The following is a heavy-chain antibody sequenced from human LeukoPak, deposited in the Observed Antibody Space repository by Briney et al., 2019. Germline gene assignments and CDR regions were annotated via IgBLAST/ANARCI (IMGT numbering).Heavy chain of an antibody. Sequence: SETLSLTCTVSGGSISSYYWSWIRQPAGKGLEWIGRIYTSGSTNYNPSLKSRVTMSVDTTMKQFSLKLSSVTAADTAVYYCARDRGSGSYRGFDIWGQGTMVSVSS. CDR3: ARDRGSGSYRGFDI. V-gene: IGHV4-4*07. D-gene: IGHD3-10*01. CDR2: IYTSGST. J-gene: IGHJ3*02. CDR1: GGSISSYY.